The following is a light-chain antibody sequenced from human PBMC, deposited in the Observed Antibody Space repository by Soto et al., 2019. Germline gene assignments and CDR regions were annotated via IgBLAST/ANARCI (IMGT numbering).Light chain of an antibody. CDR3: QQRSDRPYT. Sequence: EFVLTQSPATLSFSPGERATLSCRASQSVGTYLVWYQQRPGQAPRLLIFDASHRATGIPARFSGSGSGTDFTLTISSLEPEDFAVYYCQQRSDRPYTFGQGTKLEIK. V-gene: IGKV3-11*01. CDR1: QSVGTY. J-gene: IGKJ2*01. CDR2: DAS.